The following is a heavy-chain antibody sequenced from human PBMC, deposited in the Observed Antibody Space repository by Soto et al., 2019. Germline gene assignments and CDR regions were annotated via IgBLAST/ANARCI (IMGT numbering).Heavy chain of an antibody. CDR2: IYTSGST. CDR1: GGSISSYY. Sequence: SETLSLTCTVSGGSISSYYWSWIRQPAGKGLEWIGRIYTSGSTNYNPSLKSRVTMSVDTSKNQFSLKLSSVTAADTAVYYCARENFNWNSDWFDPWGQGTLVTVSS. V-gene: IGHV4-4*07. J-gene: IGHJ5*02. D-gene: IGHD1-7*01. CDR3: ARENFNWNSDWFDP.